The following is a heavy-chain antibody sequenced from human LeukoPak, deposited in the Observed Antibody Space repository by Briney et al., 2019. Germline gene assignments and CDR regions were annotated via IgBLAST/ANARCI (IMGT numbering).Heavy chain of an antibody. CDR3: ARDEFGDFQGFDY. V-gene: IGHV4-59*13. Sequence: SETLSLTCSVSGASINSYYWNWIRQSPGKGLEWLGNIHYRGTTNYNPSLKGRVTLSLDSSKSQFALKVTSVTAADTAVYYCARDEFGDFQGFDYWGQGTRVTVSS. CDR1: GASINSYY. CDR2: IHYRGTT. D-gene: IGHD4-17*01. J-gene: IGHJ4*02.